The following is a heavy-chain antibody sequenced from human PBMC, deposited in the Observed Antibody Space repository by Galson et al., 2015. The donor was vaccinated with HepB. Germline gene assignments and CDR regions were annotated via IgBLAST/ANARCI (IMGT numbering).Heavy chain of an antibody. CDR3: VRAWQGYYFDY. CDR1: GFTFSYYA. V-gene: IGHV3-64D*06. Sequence: LRLSCAASGFTFSYYALHWVRQAPGKGLEYLSAISKNGDTTYYADSVKGRFTISRDNSKNTLYLQMSSLRPEDSAVYSCVRAWQGYYFDYWGQGTLVTVSS. CDR2: ISKNGDTT. J-gene: IGHJ4*02.